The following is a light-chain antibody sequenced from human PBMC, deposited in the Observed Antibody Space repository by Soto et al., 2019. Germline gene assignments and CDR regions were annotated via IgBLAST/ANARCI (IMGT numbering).Light chain of an antibody. CDR3: QQRTHRPPWT. CDR2: DAS. Sequence: EMVLTKAPATLPLSPGERATLSCRASQSIGLAIAWYQHKPGQAPRLLIFDASQRATGIPARFRGSGSGTDFTLSISSRVPADAAAYYCQQRTHRPPWTFGQGTKVDIK. V-gene: IGKV3-11*01. CDR1: QSIGLA. J-gene: IGKJ1*01.